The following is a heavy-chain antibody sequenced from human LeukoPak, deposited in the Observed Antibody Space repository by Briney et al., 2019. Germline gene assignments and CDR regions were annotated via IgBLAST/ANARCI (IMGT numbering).Heavy chain of an antibody. Sequence: GGSLRLSCAASGFTFSSYAMHWVRQAPGKGLEWVAVISYDGSNKYYADSVKGRFTISRDNSKNTLYLQMNSLRAEDTAMYYCARVRHYGSGSYPGYWGQGTLLTVSS. CDR1: GFTFSSYA. CDR2: ISYDGSNK. CDR3: ARVRHYGSGSYPGY. D-gene: IGHD3-10*01. J-gene: IGHJ4*02. V-gene: IGHV3-30*04.